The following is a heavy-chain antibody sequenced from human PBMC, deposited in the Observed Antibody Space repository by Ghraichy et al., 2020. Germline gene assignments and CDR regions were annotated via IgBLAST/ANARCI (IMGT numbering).Heavy chain of an antibody. J-gene: IGHJ4*02. CDR1: GFTVSSNY. V-gene: IGHV3-66*02. Sequence: GGSLRLSCAASGFTVSSNYMSWVRQAPGKGLEWVSVIYSGGSTYYADSVKGRFTISRDNSKNTLYLQMNSLRAEDTAVYYCARGEAVITVFGLVNSYFDYWGQGTLVTVSS. CDR3: ARGEAVITVFGLVNSYFDY. D-gene: IGHD3-3*01. CDR2: IYSGGST.